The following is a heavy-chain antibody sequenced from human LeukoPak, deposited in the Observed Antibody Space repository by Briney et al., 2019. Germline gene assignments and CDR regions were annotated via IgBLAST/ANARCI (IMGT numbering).Heavy chain of an antibody. CDR3: ARAPGSGYYYGSGSSYSFDY. J-gene: IGHJ4*02. V-gene: IGHV4-59*12. CDR1: GSTYNYY. CDR2: IHYNGIT. Sequence: SATLSLTCTVSGSTYNYYWSCIRHPPGKGLVWIGYIHYNGITNYNPSLKSRVTISVETSKTQFSLNLSSVTAADTAGYYCARAPGSGYYYGSGSSYSFDYWGQGTLVTVSS. D-gene: IGHD3-10*01.